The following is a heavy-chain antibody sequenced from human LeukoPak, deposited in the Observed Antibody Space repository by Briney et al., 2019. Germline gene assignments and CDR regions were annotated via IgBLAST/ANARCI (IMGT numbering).Heavy chain of an antibody. Sequence: SVKVSCKASGGTFSSYAISWVRQAPGQGLEWMGGIVPIFGTANYAQKFQGRVTITTDESTSTAYMELSSLRSEDTAVYYCAREYRSTSTYYYYYYMDVWGKGTTVTVSS. CDR2: IVPIFGTA. J-gene: IGHJ6*03. CDR1: GGTFSSYA. CDR3: AREYRSTSTYYYYYYMDV. V-gene: IGHV1-69*05. D-gene: IGHD2-2*01.